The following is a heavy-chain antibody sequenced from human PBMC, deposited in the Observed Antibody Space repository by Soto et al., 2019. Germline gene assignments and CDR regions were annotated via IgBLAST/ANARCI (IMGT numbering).Heavy chain of an antibody. Sequence: SETLPLTCTVSGGSISSGGYYWSWIRQHPGKGLEWIGYIYYSGSTYYNPSLKSRVTISVDTSKNQFSLKLSSVTAADTAVYYCAGSFSRYSSSWYQPRPFDYWGQGPLVTVSS. J-gene: IGHJ4*02. CDR2: IYYSGST. V-gene: IGHV4-31*03. D-gene: IGHD6-13*01. CDR3: AGSFSRYSSSWYQPRPFDY. CDR1: GGSISSGGYY.